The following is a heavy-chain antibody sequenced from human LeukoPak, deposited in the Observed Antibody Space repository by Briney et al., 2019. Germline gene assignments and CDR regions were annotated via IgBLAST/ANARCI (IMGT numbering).Heavy chain of an antibody. J-gene: IGHJ4*02. D-gene: IGHD6-19*01. V-gene: IGHV1-2*02. CDR1: GYTFTGYY. Sequence: ASVKVSCKASGYTFTGYYMHWVRQAPGQGLEWMGWINPNSGGTNYAQKFQGRVTMTRDTSISTAYMELSRLRSDDTAVCYCARDNGGAVAGLKYYFDYWGQGTLVTVSS. CDR3: ARDNGGAVAGLKYYFDY. CDR2: INPNSGGT.